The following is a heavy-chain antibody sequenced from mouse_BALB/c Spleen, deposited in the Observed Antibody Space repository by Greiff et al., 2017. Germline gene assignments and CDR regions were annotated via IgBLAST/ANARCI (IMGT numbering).Heavy chain of an antibody. Sequence: VKLMESGPGLVAPSQSLSITCTVSGFSLTGYGVNWVRQPPGKGLEWLGMIWGDGSTDYNSALKSRLSISKDNSKSQVFLKMNSLQTDDTARYYCAREGYGSPYAMDYWGQGTSATVSS. J-gene: IGHJ4*01. V-gene: IGHV2-6-7*01. CDR3: AREGYGSPYAMDY. CDR1: GFSLTGYG. D-gene: IGHD1-1*01. CDR2: IWGDGST.